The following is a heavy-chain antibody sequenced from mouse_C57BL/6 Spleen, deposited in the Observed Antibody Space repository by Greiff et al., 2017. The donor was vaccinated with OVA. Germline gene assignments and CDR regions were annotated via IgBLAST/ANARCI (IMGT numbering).Heavy chain of an antibody. CDR1: GYTFTSYW. CDR3: ARGDYYGSSRYYAMDY. Sequence: VQLQQPGAELVMPGASVKLSCKASGYTFTSYWMHWVKQRPGQGLEWIGEIDPSDSYTNYNQKFKGKSTLTVDKSSSTAYMQLSSLTSEDSAVYYCARGDYYGSSRYYAMDYWGQGTSVTGSS. J-gene: IGHJ4*01. V-gene: IGHV1-69*01. D-gene: IGHD1-1*01. CDR2: IDPSDSYT.